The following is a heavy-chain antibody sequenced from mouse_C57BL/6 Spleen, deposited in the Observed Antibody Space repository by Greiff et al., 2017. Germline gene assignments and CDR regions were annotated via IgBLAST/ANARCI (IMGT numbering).Heavy chain of an antibody. D-gene: IGHD3-2*02. CDR1: GYTFTSYW. Sequence: VQLKQPGAELVMPGASVKLSCKASGYTFTSYWMHWVKQRPGQGLEWIGEIDPSDSYTNYNQKFKGKSTLTVDKSSSTAYMQLSSLTSEDSAVYYCARGSSSGYFDYWGQGTTLTVSS. CDR2: IDPSDSYT. CDR3: ARGSSSGYFDY. J-gene: IGHJ2*01. V-gene: IGHV1-69*01.